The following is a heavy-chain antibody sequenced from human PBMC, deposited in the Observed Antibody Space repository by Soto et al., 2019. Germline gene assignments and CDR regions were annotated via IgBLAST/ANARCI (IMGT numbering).Heavy chain of an antibody. CDR3: ARYCSSTSCHYFDH. Sequence: SETLSLTCAVSGGSISSGGYSWSWIRQPPGKGLEWIGYIYHSGSTYYNPSLKSRVTISVDRSKNQFSLKLSSVTAADTAVYYCARYCSSTSCHYFDHWGQGTLVTVSS. D-gene: IGHD2-2*01. V-gene: IGHV4-30-2*01. J-gene: IGHJ4*02. CDR1: GGSISSGGYS. CDR2: IYHSGST.